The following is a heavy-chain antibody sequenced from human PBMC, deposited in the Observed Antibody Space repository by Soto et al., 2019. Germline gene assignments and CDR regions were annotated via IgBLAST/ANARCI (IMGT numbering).Heavy chain of an antibody. CDR1: GGSMSSSNW. D-gene: IGHD4-17*01. J-gene: IGHJ4*02. CDR2: THPSGRT. Sequence: SETLSLTCTVSGGSMSSSNWWNWVRQSPGKGLEWIGETHPSGRTNYSPSLKSRVTISVDKSKNQFSLQLTSVTAADTAVYYCARSEATVIDFWGQGILVTVSS. V-gene: IGHV4-4*02. CDR3: ARSEATVIDF.